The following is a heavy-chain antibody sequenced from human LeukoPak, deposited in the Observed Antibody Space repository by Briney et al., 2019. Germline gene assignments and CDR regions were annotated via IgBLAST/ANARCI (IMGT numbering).Heavy chain of an antibody. CDR3: ARLDILVPRAVEWFDP. J-gene: IGHJ5*02. D-gene: IGHD3-9*01. Sequence: SETLSLTCTASGDAIRGKYWGWIRRPAGRGLEWLGRTSSPGTTDYSPSLKGRATMSLDTSKNQFSLSLTSVTAADTAVYYCARLDILVPRAVEWFDPWGQGTLVIVSS. CDR2: TSSPGTT. V-gene: IGHV4-4*07. CDR1: GDAIRGKY.